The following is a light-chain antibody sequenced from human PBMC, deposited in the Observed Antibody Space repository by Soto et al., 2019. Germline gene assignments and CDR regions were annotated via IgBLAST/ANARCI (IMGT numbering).Light chain of an antibody. CDR1: SSDVGGYNY. V-gene: IGLV2-14*01. Sequence: QSALAQPASVSGSPGQSITISCTGTSSDVGGYNYVSWYQQYPGKVPKLMIYEVSNRPAGVSNRFSGSKSGNTASLTISGLQAEDEADYYCNSKGTGLTYVFGTGTKGTVL. CDR2: EVS. CDR3: NSKGTGLTYV. J-gene: IGLJ1*01.